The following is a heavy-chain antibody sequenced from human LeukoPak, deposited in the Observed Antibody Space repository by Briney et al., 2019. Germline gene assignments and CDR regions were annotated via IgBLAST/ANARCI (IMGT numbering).Heavy chain of an antibody. V-gene: IGHV3-23*01. CDR3: AKRERAAAIVVVILNDFDY. J-gene: IGHJ4*02. CDR1: GFTFSSYA. Sequence: PGGSLRLSCAASGFTFSSYAMHWVRQAPGKGLEWVSAISGSGGSTYYADSVKGRFTISRGNSKNTLYLQMNSLRAEDTAVYYCAKRERAAAIVVVILNDFDYWGQGTLVTVSS. CDR2: ISGSGGST. D-gene: IGHD3-22*01.